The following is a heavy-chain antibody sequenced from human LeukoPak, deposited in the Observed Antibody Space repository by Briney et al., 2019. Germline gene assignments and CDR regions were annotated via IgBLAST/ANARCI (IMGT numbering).Heavy chain of an antibody. CDR3: ARAIYYGSGSYYRPDWFDP. Sequence: ASVKVSFKASGYTFTSYGISWVRQAPGQGLEGMGWICAYNGNTNYAQKLQGRVTMTTDTSTSTAYMELRSLRSDDTAVYYCARAIYYGSGSYYRPDWFDPWGQGTLVTVSS. D-gene: IGHD3-10*01. CDR1: GYTFTSYG. CDR2: ICAYNGNT. J-gene: IGHJ5*02. V-gene: IGHV1-18*04.